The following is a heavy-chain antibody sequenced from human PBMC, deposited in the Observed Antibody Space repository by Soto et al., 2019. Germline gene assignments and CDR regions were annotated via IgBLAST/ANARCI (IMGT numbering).Heavy chain of an antibody. CDR1: GASVTTIDW. Sequence: QVQLQESGPGLVTPSGILSLTCTDSGASVTTIDWLSWVRQPPGQGLEWIGEIYHSGSSNYNPSLKSRVTISLDKATNQVSLRLTSVTAADTAMYYCASHIVGAPAQGYWGQGTLLTVSS. V-gene: IGHV4-4*02. D-gene: IGHD1-26*01. J-gene: IGHJ4*02. CDR2: IYHSGSS. CDR3: ASHIVGAPAQGY.